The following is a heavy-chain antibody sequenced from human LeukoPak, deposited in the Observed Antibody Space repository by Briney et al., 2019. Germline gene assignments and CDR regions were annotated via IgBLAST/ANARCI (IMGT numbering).Heavy chain of an antibody. CDR3: ARHSNSAIVGWTLDP. CDR2: IYYSGST. J-gene: IGHJ5*02. CDR1: GGSISSHY. Sequence: PSETLSLTCTVSGGSISSHYWSWIRQPPGKGLEWIGYIYYSGSTNYNPSLESRVTISVDTSKNQFSLKLSSVTAADTAVYYCARHSNSAIVGWTLDPWGQGTLVTVSS. D-gene: IGHD2-21*01. V-gene: IGHV4-59*08.